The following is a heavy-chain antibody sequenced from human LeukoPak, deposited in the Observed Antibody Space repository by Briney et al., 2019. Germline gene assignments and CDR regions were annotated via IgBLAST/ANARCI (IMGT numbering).Heavy chain of an antibody. V-gene: IGHV1-24*01. CDR3: APLIVGATFSSYYFDY. J-gene: IGHJ4*02. CDR2: FDPEDGET. Sequence: ASVKVSCKVSGYTLTELSMHWVRQAPGKGLEWMGGFDPEDGETIYAQKFQGRVTMTEDTSTDTAYMELSSLRSEDTAVYYCAPLIVGATFSSYYFDYWGQGTLVTVSS. CDR1: GYTLTELS. D-gene: IGHD1-26*01.